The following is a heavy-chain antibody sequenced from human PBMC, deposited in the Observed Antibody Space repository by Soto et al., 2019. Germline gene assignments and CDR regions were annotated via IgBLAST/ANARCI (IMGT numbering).Heavy chain of an antibody. CDR2: TSESGST. CDR3: ARGSGIVALPGELEDVNYDF. D-gene: IGHD1-1*01. J-gene: IGHJ4*02. CDR1: GQSFSGHS. Sequence: QVQLQQRGAGLVKPSETLSLSCAVYGQSFSGHSWAWIRQPPGKGLEWLGETSESGSTYYNPSLKSRVTIATDTSKNQFSLKLNSVTAADTAAYFCARGSGIVALPGELEDVNYDFWGQGTLVNVSS. V-gene: IGHV4-34*01.